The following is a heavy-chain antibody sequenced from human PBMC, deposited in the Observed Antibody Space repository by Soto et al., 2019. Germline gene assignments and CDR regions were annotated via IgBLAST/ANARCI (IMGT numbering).Heavy chain of an antibody. CDR1: VNFLSGRTNY. Sequence: SGSPSRTSRPDVNFLSGRTNYWNWVRQAPGKGLEWIGYIYGRGTRKYNPSLKSRVTISQDTSKNQFSLTINSVIASDTAVYYCAGDCGFYWFGP. J-gene: IGHJ5*02. D-gene: IGHD1-26*01. CDR3: AGDCGFYWFGP. V-gene: IGHV4-61*01. CDR2: IYGRGTR.